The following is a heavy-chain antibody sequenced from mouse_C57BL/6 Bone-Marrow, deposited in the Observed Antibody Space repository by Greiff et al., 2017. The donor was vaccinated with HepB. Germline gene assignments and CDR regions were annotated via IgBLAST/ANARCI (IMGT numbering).Heavy chain of an antibody. CDR2: IDPENGDT. V-gene: IGHV14-4*01. Sequence: EVKLMESGAELVRPGASVKLSCTASGFNIKDDYMHWVKQRPEQGLEWIGWIDPENGDTEYASKFQGKATITADTSSNTAYLQLSSLTSEDTAVYYCTLPQGYGYFDVWGTGTTVTVSS. CDR3: TLPQGYGYFDV. CDR1: GFNIKDDY. J-gene: IGHJ1*03.